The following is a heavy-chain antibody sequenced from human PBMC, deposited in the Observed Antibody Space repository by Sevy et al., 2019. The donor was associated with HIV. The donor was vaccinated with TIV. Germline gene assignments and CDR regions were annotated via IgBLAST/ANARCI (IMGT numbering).Heavy chain of an antibody. V-gene: IGHV3-9*03. Sequence: SLRLSCAASGFTFDDYAMHWVRQAPGKGLEWVSGISWNSGSIGYADSMKGRFTISRDNARKSLYLQMNSLRPEDMAFYYCGKGSGSYYYSGMDVWGQGTTVTVSS. D-gene: IGHD1-26*01. CDR2: ISWNSGSI. CDR3: GKGSGSYYYSGMDV. J-gene: IGHJ6*02. CDR1: GFTFDDYA.